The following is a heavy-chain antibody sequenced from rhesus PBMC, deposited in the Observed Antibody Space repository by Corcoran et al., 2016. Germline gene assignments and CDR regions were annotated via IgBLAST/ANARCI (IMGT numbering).Heavy chain of an antibody. D-gene: IGHD6-31*01. V-gene: IGHV3S18*01. Sequence: EVQLVESGGGLAKPGGSLRLSCAASGFSFSDYYMYWVRQAPGKGLEWVSGVSDAGGSTYYADSLKGRFTISRENAKNTLYLQMDSLRAEDTAVYYCARGPSGWYGGYWGQGVLVTVSS. CDR3: ARGPSGWYGGY. CDR1: GFSFSDYY. J-gene: IGHJ4*01. CDR2: VSDAGGST.